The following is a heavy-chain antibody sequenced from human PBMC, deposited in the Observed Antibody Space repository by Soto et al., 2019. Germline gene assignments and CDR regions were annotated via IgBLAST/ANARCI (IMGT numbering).Heavy chain of an antibody. CDR3: ARLGTYDSSGYYYSSFDY. Sequence: SLRLSCEASGFTFSTYSMNWVRQAPGRGLEWVSYISGGITTIYYADSVRGRFTISRDNAKNSLYLQMNSLRDDDTAVYYCARLGTYDSSGYYYSSFDYWGQGTLVTVSS. V-gene: IGHV3-48*02. D-gene: IGHD3-22*01. J-gene: IGHJ4*02. CDR2: ISGGITTI. CDR1: GFTFSTYS.